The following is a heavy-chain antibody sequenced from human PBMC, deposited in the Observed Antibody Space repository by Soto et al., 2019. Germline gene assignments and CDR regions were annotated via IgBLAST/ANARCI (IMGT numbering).Heavy chain of an antibody. CDR1: GFTFSSYA. J-gene: IGHJ1*01. Sequence: QVQLVESGGGVVQPGRSLRLSCAASGFTFSSYAMHWVRQAPGKGLEWVAVISYDGSNKYYADSVKGRFTISRDNSKNTLYLQMNSLRAEDTAVYYCARDLPLMVYAKGYSEYFRHWGQGTLVTVSS. CDR3: ARDLPLMVYAKGYSEYFRH. V-gene: IGHV3-30-3*01. D-gene: IGHD2-8*01. CDR2: ISYDGSNK.